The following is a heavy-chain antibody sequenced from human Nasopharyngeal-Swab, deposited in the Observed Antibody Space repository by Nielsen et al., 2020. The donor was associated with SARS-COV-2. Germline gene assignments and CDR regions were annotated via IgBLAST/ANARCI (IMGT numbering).Heavy chain of an antibody. V-gene: IGHV3-7*03. Sequence: GGSLRLSCAASGFTFSSYWMTWVRQAPGKGLEWVANMNPDGSETYYVDSVKGRFLISRDNAKNSLYLRMNSLRAEDTAVYYCAKHGLLWFGELSRWFDPWGQGTLVTVSS. J-gene: IGHJ5*02. CDR2: MNPDGSET. D-gene: IGHD3-10*01. CDR1: GFTFSSYW. CDR3: AKHGLLWFGELSRWFDP.